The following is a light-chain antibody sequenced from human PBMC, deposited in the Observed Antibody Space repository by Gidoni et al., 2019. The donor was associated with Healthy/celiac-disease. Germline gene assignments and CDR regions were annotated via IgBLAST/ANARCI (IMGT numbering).Light chain of an antibody. J-gene: IGKJ2*01. CDR1: QSISSY. CDR2: AAS. V-gene: IGKV1-39*01. Sequence: DIEMTQSPSSLSASVGDRDTITCRASQSISSYLNWYQQKPGQAPQLLIYAASSLHSGVPSRFSGSGSGTDFTLTISSLEPEDFATYYCQQSYSTPYTFGQGTKLEIK. CDR3: QQSYSTPYT.